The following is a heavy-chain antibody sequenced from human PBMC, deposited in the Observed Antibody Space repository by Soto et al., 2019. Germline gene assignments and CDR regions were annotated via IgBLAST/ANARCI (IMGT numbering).Heavy chain of an antibody. CDR1: GGIFSTYA. CDR3: ARDRDDYGSGNYYNRIDF. Sequence: QVQLVQSGAEVKKPGSSVKVSCKASGGIFSTYAISWLRQAPGQGLEWMGGIIPLFGTPNYAQRFQGRVTIIADASTSTAYMELSRLRSEDTAVYYCARDRDDYGSGNYYNRIDFWGQGTLVTVSS. V-gene: IGHV1-69*01. D-gene: IGHD3-10*01. CDR2: IIPLFGTP. J-gene: IGHJ4*02.